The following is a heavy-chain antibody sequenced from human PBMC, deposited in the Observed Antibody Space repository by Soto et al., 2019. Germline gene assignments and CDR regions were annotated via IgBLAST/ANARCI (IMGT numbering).Heavy chain of an antibody. D-gene: IGHD3-3*01. CDR3: ARSGYYIGYYGMDV. Sequence: AGGSLRLSCAASGFTFSSYSMSWVRQAPGKGLDWVSGISSSGGTTYYADSVKGHFAISRDNSKNTLFLQMNSLRAEDTAVYYCARSGYYIGYYGMDVWGQGTTVTVSS. CDR2: ISSSGGTT. V-gene: IGHV3-23*01. J-gene: IGHJ6*02. CDR1: GFTFSSYS.